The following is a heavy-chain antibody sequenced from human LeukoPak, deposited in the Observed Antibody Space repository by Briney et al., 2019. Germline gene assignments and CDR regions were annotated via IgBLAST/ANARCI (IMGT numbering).Heavy chain of an antibody. J-gene: IGHJ4*02. CDR2: VYYSGST. V-gene: IGHV4-59*08. Sequence: SETLSLPRTVSGGSIRCYFWGLIRPPPGEGLEWIGYVYYSGSTNYNPSLKSRVTISVDTSKNQFSLKLSSVTAADTAVYYCARCDDSSGYYWNWGQGTLVTVSS. CDR3: ARCDDSSGYYWN. CDR1: GGSIRCYF. D-gene: IGHD3-22*01.